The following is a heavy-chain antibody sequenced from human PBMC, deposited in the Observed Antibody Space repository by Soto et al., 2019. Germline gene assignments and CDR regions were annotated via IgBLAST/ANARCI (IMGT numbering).Heavy chain of an antibody. D-gene: IGHD2-2*01. Sequence: GGSLRLSCAASAFTFSSYPMHWVRQAPGKGLEWVAVISFDGSKKYYADSVKGRFTISRDNSKNTVYLQMNSLRAEDTAVNYCARGPPNHCSSTTCYDQVNPYDMNVCGQGTTVTVSS. J-gene: IGHJ6*02. CDR1: AFTFSSYP. CDR2: ISFDGSKK. CDR3: ARGPPNHCSSTTCYDQVNPYDMNV. V-gene: IGHV3-30*04.